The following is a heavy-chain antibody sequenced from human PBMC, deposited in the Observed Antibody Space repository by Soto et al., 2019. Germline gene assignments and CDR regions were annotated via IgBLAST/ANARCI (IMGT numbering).Heavy chain of an antibody. D-gene: IGHD6-13*01. Sequence: GGSLRLSCAASGFTFSSYGMHWVRQAPGKGLEWVAVIWYDGSNKYYADSVKGRFTISRDNSKNTLYLQMNSLRAEETAVYYCARGSIAAAGTVIQHWGQGTLVTVSS. V-gene: IGHV3-33*01. CDR1: GFTFSSYG. CDR3: ARGSIAAAGTVIQH. CDR2: IWYDGSNK. J-gene: IGHJ1*01.